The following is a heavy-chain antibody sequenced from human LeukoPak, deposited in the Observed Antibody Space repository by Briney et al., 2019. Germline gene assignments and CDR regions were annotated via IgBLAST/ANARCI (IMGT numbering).Heavy chain of an antibody. CDR2: ISTSSIYI. D-gene: IGHD3-9*01. Sequence: GGSLRLSCAASGFTFSSYSMNWVRQAPGKGLEWVSFISTSSIYIYYADSVKGRFTISRDNAKNSLYLQMNSLRAEDTAVYYCARDLDWLLYDFWGQGTLVTVSS. CDR3: ARDLDWLLYDF. CDR1: GFTFSSYS. J-gene: IGHJ4*02. V-gene: IGHV3-21*01.